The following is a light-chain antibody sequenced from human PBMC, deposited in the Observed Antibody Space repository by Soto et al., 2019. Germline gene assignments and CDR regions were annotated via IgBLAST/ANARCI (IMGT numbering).Light chain of an antibody. CDR3: LRDYHGWT. CDR1: QGIGND. V-gene: IGKV1-6*01. J-gene: IGKJ1*01. CDR2: DAS. Sequence: AIQMTQSPSSLSASVGDRVTITCRASQGIGNDLGWYQQKPGKAPKLLIYDASTLQSGVPSRFSGSGSGTDFTLTISGLQPEDFATYYCLRDYHGWTFSQGTKVEIK.